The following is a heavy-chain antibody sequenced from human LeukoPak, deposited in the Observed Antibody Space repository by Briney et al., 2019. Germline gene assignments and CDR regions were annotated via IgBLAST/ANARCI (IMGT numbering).Heavy chain of an antibody. Sequence: SETLSLTCTVSGGSISSYYWSWIRQPPGKGLEWIGYIYYSGSTNYNPSLKSRVTISVDTSKNQFSLKLSSVTAADTAVYYCASSYYYGSGSYCYFDYWGQGTLVTVSS. CDR1: GGSISSYY. CDR3: ASSYYYGSGSYCYFDY. CDR2: IYYSGST. J-gene: IGHJ4*02. V-gene: IGHV4-59*01. D-gene: IGHD3-10*01.